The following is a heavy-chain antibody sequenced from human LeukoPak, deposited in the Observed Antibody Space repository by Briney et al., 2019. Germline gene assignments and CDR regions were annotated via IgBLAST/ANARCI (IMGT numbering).Heavy chain of an antibody. CDR2: IRYDESNK. CDR3: AKDFHSSSWYVYYYYGMDV. Sequence: GGSLRLYCAVSGFTFSSYGMHWLRQAPGQGLEWGAFIRYDESNKYYAASVKGRFTISRDNSKNTLYLQMNSLRAEDTAVYYCAKDFHSSSWYVYYYYGMDVWGQGTTVTVSS. J-gene: IGHJ6*02. D-gene: IGHD6-13*01. V-gene: IGHV3-30*02. CDR1: GFTFSSYG.